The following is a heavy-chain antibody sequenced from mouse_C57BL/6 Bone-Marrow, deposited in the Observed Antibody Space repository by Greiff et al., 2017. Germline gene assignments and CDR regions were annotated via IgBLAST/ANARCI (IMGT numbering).Heavy chain of an antibody. CDR1: GYSFTDYN. CDR3: ARWADGYFHWYFDV. D-gene: IGHD2-3*01. J-gene: IGHJ1*03. Sequence: VQLQQSGPELVKPGASVKISCKASGYSFTDYNMNWVKQSNGKSLEWIGVINPNNGTTSYNQKFKGKATLTVDQSSSTAYRQLNSLTSEDSAVYYCARWADGYFHWYFDVWGTGTTVTVSS. CDR2: INPNNGTT. V-gene: IGHV1-39*01.